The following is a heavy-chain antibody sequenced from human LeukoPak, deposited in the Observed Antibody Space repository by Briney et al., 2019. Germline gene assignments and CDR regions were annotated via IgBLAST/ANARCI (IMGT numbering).Heavy chain of an antibody. CDR2: IWYDGSKK. Sequence: GESLKISCGASDFVFSSYGMRWVRQAPDKGLEWVAVIWYDGSKKYYAESVKGRFTISRDNSKNALYLQMNSLRAEDTAVYYCAKDVAAGTAYAFDIWGQGTMVTVSS. J-gene: IGHJ3*02. V-gene: IGHV3-33*06. CDR3: AKDVAAGTAYAFDI. D-gene: IGHD6-19*01. CDR1: DFVFSSYG.